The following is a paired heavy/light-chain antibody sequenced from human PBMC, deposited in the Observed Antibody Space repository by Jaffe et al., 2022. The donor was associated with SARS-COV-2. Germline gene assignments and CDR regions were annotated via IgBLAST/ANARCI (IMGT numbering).Light chain of an antibody. Sequence: EIVLTQSPGTLSLSPGERATLSCRASQSISSTSLAWYQHKPGQAPRLVIYGAFNRATGIPDRFSGSGSGTDFTLTISRLGPEDFAVYYCQQYDSPWYTFGQGTKLEIK. CDR2: GAF. CDR3: QQYDSPWYT. CDR1: QSISSTS. V-gene: IGKV3-20*01. J-gene: IGKJ2*01.
Heavy chain of an antibody. J-gene: IGHJ6*02. V-gene: IGHV4-4*02. Sequence: QVQLQESGPGLVKPSGTLSLTCVVSGGSISSNNWWSWVRQSPGKGLEWIGEIYHSGSTSYNPSLKSRVTILVDKSRNQFSLNLNSVTAADTAVYFCARQTVNTYGLDVWGQGTTVTVSS. CDR2: IYHSGST. CDR1: GGSISSNNW. D-gene: IGHD4-4*01. CDR3: ARQTVNTYGLDV.